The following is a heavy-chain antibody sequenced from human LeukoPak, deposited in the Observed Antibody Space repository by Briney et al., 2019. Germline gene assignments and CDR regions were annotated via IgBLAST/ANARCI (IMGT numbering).Heavy chain of an antibody. Sequence: GGSLRLSCAASGFTFSSYGMHWVRQAPGKGLEWVAVISYDGSNKYYADSVKGRFTISRDNSKNTLYLQMNSLRAEDTAVYYCASYDFWSGYSGWGQGTLVTVSS. J-gene: IGHJ4*02. D-gene: IGHD3-3*01. CDR1: GFTFSSYG. CDR2: ISYDGSNK. V-gene: IGHV3-30*03. CDR3: ASYDFWSGYSG.